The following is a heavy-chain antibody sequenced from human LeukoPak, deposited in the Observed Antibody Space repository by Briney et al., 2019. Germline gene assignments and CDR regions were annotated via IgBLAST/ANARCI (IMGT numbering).Heavy chain of an antibody. CDR1: GFTFSSFW. V-gene: IGHV3-7*01. CDR2: IKRDGSEK. J-gene: IGHJ4*02. Sequence: GGSLRLTCAASGFTFSSFWMTWVRQAPGKGLEWVANIKRDGSEKYYVDSVKGRLTVSRDNAKNSLYLQMNSLRAEDTAVYYCVRGGDYNLDYWGQGILVTVSS. CDR3: VRGGDYNLDY. D-gene: IGHD4-17*01.